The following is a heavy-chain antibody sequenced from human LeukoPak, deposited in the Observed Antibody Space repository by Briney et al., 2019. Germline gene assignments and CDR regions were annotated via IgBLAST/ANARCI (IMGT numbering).Heavy chain of an antibody. D-gene: IGHD3-10*01. CDR1: GFTFSSYG. Sequence: GGTLRLSCAASGFTFSSYGMHWVRQAPGKGLEWVAVISYDGSNKYYADSVMGRFTISRDNSKNTLYLQMNSLRAEDTAVYYCAKDLARWFGELLPHGMDVWGQGTTVTVSS. J-gene: IGHJ6*02. V-gene: IGHV3-30*18. CDR2: ISYDGSNK. CDR3: AKDLARWFGELLPHGMDV.